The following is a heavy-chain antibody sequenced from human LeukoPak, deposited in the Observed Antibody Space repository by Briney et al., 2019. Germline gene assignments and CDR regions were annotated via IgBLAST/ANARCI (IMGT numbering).Heavy chain of an antibody. D-gene: IGHD3-10*01. CDR3: ARAEYYYGSGSYGFAYYFDY. CDR1: GGTFSSYA. J-gene: IGHJ4*02. V-gene: IGHV1-69*05. CDR2: IIPIFGTA. Sequence: SVKVSCKASGGTFSSYAISWVRQAPGQGLEWMGGIIPIFGTANYAQEFQGRVTITTDESTSTAYMELSSLGSEDTAVYYCARAEYYYGSGSYGFAYYFDYWGQGTLVTVSS.